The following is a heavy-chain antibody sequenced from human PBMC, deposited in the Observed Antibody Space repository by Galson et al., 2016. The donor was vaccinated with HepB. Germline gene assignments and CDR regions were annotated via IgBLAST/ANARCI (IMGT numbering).Heavy chain of an antibody. Sequence: SLRLSCAASGFTFNIYEMNWVRQAPGKGLEWVSYITSSSSNMYYADSVKGRFTISRDNAKNSLYLQLNSLRAEDKAVYYCARPDCSGCGCYLDCWGQGTLVTVAS. D-gene: IGHD2-15*01. CDR2: ITSSSSNM. J-gene: IGHJ4*02. CDR1: GFTFNIYE. CDR3: ARPDCSGCGCYLDC. V-gene: IGHV3-48*03.